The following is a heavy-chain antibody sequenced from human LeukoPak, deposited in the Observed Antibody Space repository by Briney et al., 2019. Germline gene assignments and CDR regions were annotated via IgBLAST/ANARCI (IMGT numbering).Heavy chain of an antibody. J-gene: IGHJ1*01. CDR1: GGSISSSSYY. CDR2: IYYSGST. V-gene: IGHV4-39*01. Sequence: PSETLSLTCTVSGGSISSSSYYWGWIRQPPGKGLEWIGSIYYSGSTYYNPSLKSRVTISVDTSKNQFSLKLSSVTAADTAVYHCSSGSYSEYFQHWGQGILVTASS. CDR3: SSGSYSEYFQH. D-gene: IGHD3-10*01.